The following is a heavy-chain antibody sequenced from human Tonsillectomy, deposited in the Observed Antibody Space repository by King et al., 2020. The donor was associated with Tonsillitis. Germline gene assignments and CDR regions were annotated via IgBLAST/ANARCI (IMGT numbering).Heavy chain of an antibody. Sequence: VQLVESGGGLVQPGGSLKLSCAASGFTFSGSAMHWVRQASGKGLEWVGRIRSKANSYAKAYAASVKGRVTISRDDSKNTAYLQMNSLKTEDTAVYYCTRHGRITGTTWYFDLWGRGTLVTVSS. J-gene: IGHJ2*01. CDR3: TRHGRITGTTWYFDL. CDR1: GFTFSGSA. D-gene: IGHD1-7*01. V-gene: IGHV3-73*02. CDR2: IRSKANSYAK.